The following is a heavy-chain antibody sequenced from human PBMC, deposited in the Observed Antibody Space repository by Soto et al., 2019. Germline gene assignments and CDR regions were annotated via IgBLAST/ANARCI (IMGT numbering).Heavy chain of an antibody. CDR3: ARDVGDYGWHDAFDI. D-gene: IGHD4-17*01. Sequence: AASVKVSCKASGYTFTSYGISWVRQAPGQGLEWMGWISAYNGNTNYAQKLQGRVTMTTDTSTSTAYMELRSLRSDDTAVYYCARDVGDYGWHDAFDIWGQGTMVTVSS. V-gene: IGHV1-18*01. CDR1: GYTFTSYG. CDR2: ISAYNGNT. J-gene: IGHJ3*02.